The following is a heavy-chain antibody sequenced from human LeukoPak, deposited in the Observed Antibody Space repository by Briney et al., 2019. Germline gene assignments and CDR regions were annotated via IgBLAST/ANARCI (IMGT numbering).Heavy chain of an antibody. D-gene: IGHD6-13*01. Sequence: PSETLSLTCTVSGGSINSGGYCWSWIRQPPGKGLEWIGYIYYSGSTYYNPSLKSRVTISVDTSKNQFSLKLSSVTAADTAVYYCARRSSSYYFDYWGQGTLVTVSS. J-gene: IGHJ4*02. CDR3: ARRSSSYYFDY. V-gene: IGHV4-30-4*08. CDR2: IYYSGST. CDR1: GGSINSGGYC.